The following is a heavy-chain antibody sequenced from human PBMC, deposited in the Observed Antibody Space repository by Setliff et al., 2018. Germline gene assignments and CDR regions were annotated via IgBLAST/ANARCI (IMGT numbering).Heavy chain of an antibody. CDR1: GYSISSGYY. Sequence: SETLSLTCTVSGYSISSGYYWGWIRQPPGKGLEWIGNMYHSGSVYYNPSLKSRVTILSDTSKNQFSLRLTSVTAADTAIYYCARVRNTQNGFFDYWSQGTLVTVSS. CDR2: MYHSGSV. CDR3: ARVRNTQNGFFDY. J-gene: IGHJ4*02. D-gene: IGHD1-1*01. V-gene: IGHV4-38-2*02.